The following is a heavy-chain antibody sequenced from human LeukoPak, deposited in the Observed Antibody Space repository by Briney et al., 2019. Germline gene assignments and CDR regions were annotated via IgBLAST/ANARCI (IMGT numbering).Heavy chain of an antibody. CDR2: IYYTGST. J-gene: IGHJ4*02. Sequence: SGTLSLTCTVSGGSISSFYWSGIREPPGKGLEWIGYIYYTGSTNYNSSLKSRVTISVDTSKNQFSLNLSSVTAADTAVYYCARRPDAGTYFRGFDYWGQGTLVTVSS. CDR1: GGSISSFY. CDR3: ARRPDAGTYFRGFDY. V-gene: IGHV4-59*12. D-gene: IGHD1-1*01.